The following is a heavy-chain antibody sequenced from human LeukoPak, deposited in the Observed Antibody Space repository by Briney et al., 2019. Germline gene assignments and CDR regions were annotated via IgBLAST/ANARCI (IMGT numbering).Heavy chain of an antibody. CDR2: MNPKSGDT. CDR3: ARDRSPVYYDSSGYADDAFDI. J-gene: IGHJ3*02. CDR1: GYSFTNYD. Sequence: GASVKVSCKASGYSFTNYDINWVRQAPGQGLEWMGWMNPKSGDTGYSQKFQGRVFITRDTSINTAYMELSSLGSDDTAVYYCARDRSPVYYDSSGYADDAFDIWGQGTMVTVSS. D-gene: IGHD3-22*01. V-gene: IGHV1-8*03.